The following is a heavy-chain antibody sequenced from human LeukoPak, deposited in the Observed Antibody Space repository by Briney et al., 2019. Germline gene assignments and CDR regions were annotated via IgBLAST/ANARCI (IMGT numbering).Heavy chain of an antibody. CDR3: ARAPGYYDSSGAFDY. D-gene: IGHD3-22*01. CDR2: INPSGGST. Sequence: ASVKVSCKASGYTFTSYYMHWVRQAPGQGLEWMGIINPSGGSTSYAQKFQGRVTMTRDTPTSTVYMELSSLRSEDTAVYYCARAPGYYDSSGAFDYWGQGTLVTVSS. CDR1: GYTFTSYY. J-gene: IGHJ4*02. V-gene: IGHV1-46*01.